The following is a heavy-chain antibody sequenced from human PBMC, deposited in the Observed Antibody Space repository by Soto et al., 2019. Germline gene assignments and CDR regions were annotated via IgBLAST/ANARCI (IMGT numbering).Heavy chain of an antibody. CDR3: AKPSTRYCGGDCSWDY. Sequence: SGGSLRLSCAASGFTFSSYAMSWVRQGPGKGLEWVSAISESGASTYYADSVKGRFTISRDNSKNTLYLQMNSLRVEDTAVYYCAKPSTRYCGGDCSWDYWGQGTLVTVSS. CDR1: GFTFSSYA. CDR2: ISESGAST. V-gene: IGHV3-23*01. D-gene: IGHD2-21*02. J-gene: IGHJ4*02.